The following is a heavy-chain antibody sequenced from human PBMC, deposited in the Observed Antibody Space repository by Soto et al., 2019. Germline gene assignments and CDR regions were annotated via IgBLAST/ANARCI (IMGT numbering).Heavy chain of an antibody. Sequence: QVQLVQSGAEVKKPGSSVKVSCKASGGTFSSYAISWVRQAPGQGLEWMGGITPIFGTANYAQEFQGRVTITADESTSTAHMELSSLRSEDTAVYYCARDYGHDCSGGRCYFYFWGQGTLVTVSS. V-gene: IGHV1-69*01. CDR1: GGTFSSYA. CDR3: ARDYGHDCSGGRCYFYF. CDR2: ITPIFGTA. D-gene: IGHD2-15*01. J-gene: IGHJ4*02.